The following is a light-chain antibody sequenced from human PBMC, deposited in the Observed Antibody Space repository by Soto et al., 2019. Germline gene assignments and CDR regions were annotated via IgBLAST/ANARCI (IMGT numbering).Light chain of an antibody. CDR1: SSNIGSNT. J-gene: IGLJ2*01. Sequence: QSVLTQPPSASGTPGQRVTISCSGSSSNIGSNTVNWYQHLPGTAPKLLIYSNNQRPSGVPDRFSGAKSGTSASLAISGLQSEDESDYYGAAWDDSLNGPGVVFGGGTKLTVL. CDR2: SNN. CDR3: AAWDDSLNGPGVV. V-gene: IGLV1-44*01.